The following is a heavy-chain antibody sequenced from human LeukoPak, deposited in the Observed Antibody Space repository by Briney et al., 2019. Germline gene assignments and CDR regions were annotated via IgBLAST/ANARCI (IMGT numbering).Heavy chain of an antibody. J-gene: IGHJ3*02. Sequence: ASVKVSCKASGYTFTGYYMHWVRQAPGQGLEWIGWINPNSGGTNYAQKFQGRVTMTRDTSISTAYMELSRLRSDDTAVYYCARDKGYCSSTSCYMNAFDIWGQGTMVTVSS. CDR3: ARDKGYCSSTSCYMNAFDI. CDR1: GYTFTGYY. D-gene: IGHD2-2*02. CDR2: INPNSGGT. V-gene: IGHV1-2*02.